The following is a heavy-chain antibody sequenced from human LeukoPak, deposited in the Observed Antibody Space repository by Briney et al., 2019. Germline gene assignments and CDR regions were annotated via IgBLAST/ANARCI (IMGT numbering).Heavy chain of an antibody. CDR3: AREAQQYYDSSGYL. Sequence: PSETLSLTCAVSGGSISGGGYSWSWIRQPPGKGLEWIGYIYHSGSTYYNPSLKSRVTISVDRSKNQFSLKLSSVTAADTAVYYCAREAQQYYDSSGYLWGRGTLVTVSS. D-gene: IGHD3-22*01. CDR2: IYHSGST. CDR1: GGSISGGGYS. V-gene: IGHV4-30-2*01. J-gene: IGHJ2*01.